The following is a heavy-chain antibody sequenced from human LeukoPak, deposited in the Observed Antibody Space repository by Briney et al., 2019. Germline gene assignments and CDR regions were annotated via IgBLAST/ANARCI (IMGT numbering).Heavy chain of an antibody. J-gene: IGHJ5*02. CDR1: GGSFSGYH. V-gene: IGHV4-34*01. CDR2: INHSGST. CDR3: ARHEPPEGYYDFWSGYFYRFDP. Sequence: SETLSLTCAVYGGSFSGYHWSWIRQPPGKGLEWIGEINHSGSTNYNPSLKSRVTISVDTSKNQFSLKLSSVTAADTAVYYCARHEPPEGYYDFWSGYFYRFDPWGQGTLVTVSS. D-gene: IGHD3-3*01.